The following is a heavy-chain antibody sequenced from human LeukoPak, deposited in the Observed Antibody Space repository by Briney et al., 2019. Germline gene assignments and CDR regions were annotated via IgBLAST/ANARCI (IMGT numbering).Heavy chain of an antibody. V-gene: IGHV4-34*01. Sequence: SETLSLTCAVYGGSFSGYYWSWIRQPPGKGLEWIGEINHSGSTNYNPSLKSRVTISVDTSKNQFSLKLSSETAADTAVYYCARERKKDCSSTSCYVFHWFDPWGQGTLVTVSS. J-gene: IGHJ5*02. CDR2: INHSGST. CDR1: GGSFSGYY. D-gene: IGHD2-2*01. CDR3: ARERKKDCSSTSCYVFHWFDP.